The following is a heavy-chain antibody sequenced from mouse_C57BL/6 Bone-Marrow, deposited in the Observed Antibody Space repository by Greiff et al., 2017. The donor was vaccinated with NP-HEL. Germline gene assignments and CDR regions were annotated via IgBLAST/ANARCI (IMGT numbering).Heavy chain of an antibody. CDR2: INPYNGGT. J-gene: IGHJ3*01. CDR1: GYTFTDYY. CDR3: ARSGHWDSSFAY. D-gene: IGHD4-1*01. V-gene: IGHV1-19*01. Sequence: EVQLQQSGPVLVKPGASVKMSCKASGYTFTDYYMNWVKQSHGKSLEWIGVINPYNGGTSYNQKFKGKATLTVDKSSSTAYMELNSLTSEDSAVYYGARSGHWDSSFAYWGQGTLVTVSA.